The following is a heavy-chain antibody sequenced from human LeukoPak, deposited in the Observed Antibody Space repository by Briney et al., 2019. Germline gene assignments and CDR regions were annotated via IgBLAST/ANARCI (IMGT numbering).Heavy chain of an antibody. CDR2: IYYSGST. Sequence: SETLSLTCTASGGSISSYYWGWIRQPPGEGLEWIGSIYYSGSTYYNSSLQSRVTISVDTSKNQFSLKLSSVTAADTAVYYCARGYCSGGSCYSYYYYNYMDVWGKGTTVTVSS. D-gene: IGHD2-15*01. CDR1: GGSISSYY. J-gene: IGHJ6*03. CDR3: ARGYCSGGSCYSYYYYNYMDV. V-gene: IGHV4-39*07.